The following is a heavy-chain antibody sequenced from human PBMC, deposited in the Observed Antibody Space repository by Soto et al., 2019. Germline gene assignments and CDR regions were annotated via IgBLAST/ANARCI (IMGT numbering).Heavy chain of an antibody. D-gene: IGHD1-26*01. CDR3: ARDDLSGSYHIYYYYGMDV. V-gene: IGHV3-21*01. Sequence: GGSLRLSCAASGFTFSSYSMNWVRQAPGKGLEWVSSISSSSSYIYYADSVKGRFTISRDNAKNSLYLQMNSLRAEDTAVYYCARDDLSGSYHIYYYYGMDVWGQGTTVTVSS. J-gene: IGHJ6*02. CDR2: ISSSSSYI. CDR1: GFTFSSYS.